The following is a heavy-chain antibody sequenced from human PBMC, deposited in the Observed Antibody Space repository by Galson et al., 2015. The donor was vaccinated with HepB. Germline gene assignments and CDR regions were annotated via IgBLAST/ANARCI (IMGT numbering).Heavy chain of an antibody. CDR1: GYSFTSYW. D-gene: IGHD1-20*01. CDR3: ARGITGTLLGVFWFDP. CDR2: IDPSDSYT. J-gene: IGHJ5*02. V-gene: IGHV5-10-1*01. Sequence: QSGAEVKKPGESLRISCTGSGYSFTSYWISWVRQMPGKGLEWMGRIDPSDSYTNYSPSFQGHVTISADKSISTAYLQWSSLKASDTAMYYCARGITGTLLGVFWFDPWGQGTLVTVSS.